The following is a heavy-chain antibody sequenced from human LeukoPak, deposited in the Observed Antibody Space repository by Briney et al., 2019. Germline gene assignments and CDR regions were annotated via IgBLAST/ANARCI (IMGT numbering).Heavy chain of an antibody. CDR2: IWYDGSNK. CDR3: AKDRITYYYDSSGYYRGYFDY. Sequence: GGSLRLSCAASGFTFSSYGMHWVRQAPGKGLEWVAVIWYDGSNKYYADSVKGRFTISRDNSKNTLYLQMNSLRAEDTAVYYCAKDRITYYYDSSGYYRGYFDYWGQGTLVTVSS. CDR1: GFTFSSYG. J-gene: IGHJ4*02. D-gene: IGHD3-22*01. V-gene: IGHV3-30*02.